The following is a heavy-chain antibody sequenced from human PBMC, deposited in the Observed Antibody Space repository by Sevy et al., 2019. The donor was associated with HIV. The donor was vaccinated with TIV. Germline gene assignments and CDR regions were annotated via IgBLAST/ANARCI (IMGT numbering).Heavy chain of an antibody. J-gene: IGHJ5*02. Sequence: GGSLRLSCAASGFTFSSYAMSWVRQAPGKGLEWVSAISGSGGSTYCADSVKGRFTISRDNSKNTLYLQMNSLRAEDTAVYYCAKDWGCSSTSCYKYGWFDPWGQGTLVTVSS. CDR3: AKDWGCSSTSCYKYGWFDP. CDR1: GFTFSSYA. D-gene: IGHD2-2*02. V-gene: IGHV3-23*01. CDR2: ISGSGGST.